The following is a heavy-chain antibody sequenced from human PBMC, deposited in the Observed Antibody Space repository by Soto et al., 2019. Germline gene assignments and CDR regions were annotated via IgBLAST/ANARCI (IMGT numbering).Heavy chain of an antibody. D-gene: IGHD7-27*01. CDR1: GDSVSSKNAA. J-gene: IGHJ4*02. CDR2: TYYRSKWSS. Sequence: SQTLSLTCVISGDSVSSKNAAWHWIRQSPSRGLEWLGRTYYRSKWSSNYAVSVKSRITISPDTSKNQFSLQLRSVTPDDTAMYYCARTGDYLVGYWGQGTLVTVSS. V-gene: IGHV6-1*01. CDR3: ARTGDYLVGY.